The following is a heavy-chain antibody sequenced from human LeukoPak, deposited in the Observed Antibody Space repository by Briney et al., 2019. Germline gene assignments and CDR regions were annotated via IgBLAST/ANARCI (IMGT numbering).Heavy chain of an antibody. V-gene: IGHV1-69*13. CDR3: ASPTDGDYVC. CDR1: GYTFSGHY. J-gene: IGHJ4*02. Sequence: SVKVSCKASGYTFSGHYLHWVRQAPGQGLEWMGGIIPIFGTANYAQKFQGRVTITADESTSTAYMELSSLRSEDTAVYYCASPTDGDYVCWGQGTLVTVSS. D-gene: IGHD4-17*01. CDR2: IIPIFGTA.